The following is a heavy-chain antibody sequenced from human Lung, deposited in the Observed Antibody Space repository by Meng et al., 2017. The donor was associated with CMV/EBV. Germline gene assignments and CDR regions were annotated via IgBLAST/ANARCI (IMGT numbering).Heavy chain of an antibody. Sequence: SETLLLXCTVSGGSISISSYYWGWIRQPPGKGLEWIGSIYYSGSTYYNPSLKSRVTISVDTSKNQFSLKLSSVTAADTAVYYCARRGYCSSTSRCPERFFDDXGQGXLVTVSS. CDR1: GGSISISSYY. D-gene: IGHD2-2*01. CDR2: IYYSGST. J-gene: IGHJ4*02. V-gene: IGHV4-39*01. CDR3: ARRGYCSSTSRCPERFFDD.